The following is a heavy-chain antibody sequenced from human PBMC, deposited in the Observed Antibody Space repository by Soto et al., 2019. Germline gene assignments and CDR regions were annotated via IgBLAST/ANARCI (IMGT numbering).Heavy chain of an antibody. D-gene: IGHD3-22*01. CDR2: INAGNGNT. J-gene: IGHJ4*02. CDR3: ARGLRYYYDSSGYLWAY. V-gene: IGHV1-3*01. Sequence: ASVKVSCKASGYTFTSYAMHWVRQAPGQRLEWMGWINAGNGNTKYSQKFQGRVTITRDTSASTAYMELSSLRSEDTAVYYCARGLRYYYDSSGYLWAYWGQGTLVTVSS. CDR1: GYTFTSYA.